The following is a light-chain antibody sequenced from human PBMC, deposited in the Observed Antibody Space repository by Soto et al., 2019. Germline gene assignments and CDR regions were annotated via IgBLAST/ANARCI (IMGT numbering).Light chain of an antibody. Sequence: DIRMTQSPSTLSASVGDRVTITCRASQSISSWLAWYQQKPGKAPKLLIYDASSLESGVPSRFSGSGSGTEFTLTISNLQPDDFATYYCQQYENYWTFGQGTKVDI. CDR3: QQYENYWT. CDR2: DAS. J-gene: IGKJ1*01. CDR1: QSISSW. V-gene: IGKV1-5*01.